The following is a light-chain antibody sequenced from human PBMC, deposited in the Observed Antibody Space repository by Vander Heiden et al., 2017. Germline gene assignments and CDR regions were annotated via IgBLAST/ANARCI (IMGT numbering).Light chain of an antibody. CDR2: AVS. CDR3: SSYTSSSTQV. J-gene: IGLJ1*01. Sequence: QSALTQPASVSGSPGQSITISCTGTSSDVGGYNYVSWYQQHPGKAPKLMMYAVSNRPSGVSNRFSGSKSGNTASLTISGLQAEDEADYYCSSYTSSSTQVFGTGTKVTVL. CDR1: SSDVGGYNY. V-gene: IGLV2-14*01.